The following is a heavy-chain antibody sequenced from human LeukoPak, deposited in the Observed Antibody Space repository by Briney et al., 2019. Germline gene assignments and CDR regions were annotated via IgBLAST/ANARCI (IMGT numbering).Heavy chain of an antibody. J-gene: IGHJ6*03. Sequence: GGSLRLSCAASGFTFDDYTMHWVRQAPGKGLEWLSLISWDGGSTYYADSVKGRFTISRDNSKNSLYLQMNSLRTEDTALYYCAKDGSPAATYYYYYMDVWGKGTTVTVSS. CDR3: AKDGSPAATYYYYYMDV. CDR2: ISWDGGST. V-gene: IGHV3-43*01. D-gene: IGHD2-2*01. CDR1: GFTFDDYT.